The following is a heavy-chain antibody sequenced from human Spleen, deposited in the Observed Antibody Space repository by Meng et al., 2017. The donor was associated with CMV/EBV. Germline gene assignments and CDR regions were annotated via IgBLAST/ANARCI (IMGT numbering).Heavy chain of an antibody. J-gene: IGHJ4*02. CDR1: GYTFTGNY. D-gene: IGHD6-19*01. CDR3: TREGQWLVQGDY. V-gene: IGHV1-2*02. CDR2: INPNTGGT. Sequence: ASVKVSCKASGYTFTGNYIHWVRQAPGQGLEWMGWINPNTGGTTYAQKFQGRVTLTRDTSINTAYMELTRLGSDDTAVYYCTREGQWLVQGDYWGRGTLVTVSS.